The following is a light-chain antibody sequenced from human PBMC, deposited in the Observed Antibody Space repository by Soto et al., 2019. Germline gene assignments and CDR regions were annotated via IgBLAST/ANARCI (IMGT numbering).Light chain of an antibody. CDR2: MAS. CDR3: QQYNSYSWT. V-gene: IGKV1-5*03. J-gene: IGKJ1*01. Sequence: DIQLTQSPSTLSASVGDRVTITCRASQSISDWLAWYQQKPGKAPKLLLYMASTLQSGVPSRFSGSGSGTEFTLTISRLQPDDFATYYCQQYNSYSWTFGQGTKVEIK. CDR1: QSISDW.